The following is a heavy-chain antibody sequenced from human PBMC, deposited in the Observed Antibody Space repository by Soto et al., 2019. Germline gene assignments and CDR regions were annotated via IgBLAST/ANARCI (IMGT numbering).Heavy chain of an antibody. CDR1: GFSRSTSGRG. D-gene: IGHD6-13*01. CDR3: AHSETGSRRYFYYMEV. J-gene: IGHJ6*03. Sequence: SGPTLVNPTQILTVTWTCSGFSRSTSGRGVGWIRQPPGKALEWLALIYWDGDKRYSPSLKSMLTITKDTSKKQVVLTMTNMEPVDTATYYLAHSETGSRRYFYYMEVSGKVTTVTGS. V-gene: IGHV2-5*02. CDR2: IYWDGDK.